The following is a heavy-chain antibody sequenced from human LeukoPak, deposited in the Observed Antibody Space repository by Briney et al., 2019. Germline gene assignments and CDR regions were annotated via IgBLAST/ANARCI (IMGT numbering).Heavy chain of an antibody. V-gene: IGHV4-31*03. CDR2: IYYSGNT. CDR1: GGSISSGYY. D-gene: IGHD3-16*01. Sequence: SETLSLTCTVSGGSISSGYYWTWIRQHPGKGLEWIGYIYYSGNTYYNPSLKSRVTISVDTSKNQISLKLTSVTAADTAVYYCARRLSYYYYMDVWGNGTTVTVSS. J-gene: IGHJ6*03. CDR3: ARRLSYYYYMDV.